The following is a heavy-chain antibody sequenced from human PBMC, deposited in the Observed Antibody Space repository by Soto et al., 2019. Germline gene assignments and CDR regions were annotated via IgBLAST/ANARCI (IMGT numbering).Heavy chain of an antibody. J-gene: IGHJ4*02. D-gene: IGHD5-12*01. V-gene: IGHV3-64*01. Sequence: EVPLVESGGGLVQPGGSLRLSCAASGFIFSNYAMHWVRQAPGKGLEYVSAISTNGGSTYYANSVKGRFTISRDNSKNTLYLQMGSLRAEDMAVYYCARDDGNSGYVYWGQGTLVTVSS. CDR1: GFIFSNYA. CDR3: ARDDGNSGYVY. CDR2: ISTNGGST.